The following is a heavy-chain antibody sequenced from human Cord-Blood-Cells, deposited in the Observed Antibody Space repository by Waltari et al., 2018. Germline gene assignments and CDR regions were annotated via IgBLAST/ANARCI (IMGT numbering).Heavy chain of an antibody. J-gene: IGHJ4*02. V-gene: IGHV4-38-2*02. D-gene: IGHD2-2*02. CDR2: IYHSGST. Sequence: QVQLQESGPGLVKPSETLSLTCTVSGYSISSGYYWGWIRQPPGKGLEWIGSIYHSGSTYYNPSRKSRVTISVDTSKNQFSLKLSSVTAADTAVYYCARVYNYWGQGTLVTVSS. CDR1: GYSISSGYY. CDR3: ARVYNY.